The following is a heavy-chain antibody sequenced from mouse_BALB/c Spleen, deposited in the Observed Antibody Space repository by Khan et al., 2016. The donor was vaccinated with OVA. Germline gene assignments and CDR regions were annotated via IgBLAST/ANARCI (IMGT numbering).Heavy chain of an antibody. CDR3: AREKYGNYWGAMDY. CDR2: IYLGMGRT. Sequence: QIQLVQSGTELVRPGASVKLSCKTSGYIFTSYWIHWVKQRSGQGLEWMEGIYLGMGRTYNIDMLKGKATLTADKSSSTAYMQLSSLKSEDYAVYFCAREKYGNYWGAMDYWGQGTSVTVSS. V-gene: IGHV1S132*01. D-gene: IGHD2-10*02. CDR1: GYIFTSYW. J-gene: IGHJ4*01.